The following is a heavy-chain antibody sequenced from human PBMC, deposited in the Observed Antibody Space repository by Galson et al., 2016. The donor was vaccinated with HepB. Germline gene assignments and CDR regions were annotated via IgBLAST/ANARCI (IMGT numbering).Heavy chain of an antibody. V-gene: IGHV3-21*01. CDR3: ARDFGDYFTPWYYYFGMDV. CDR1: GFTFSSYW. J-gene: IGHJ6*02. D-gene: IGHD4-17*01. CDR2: ISSSSSYI. Sequence: SLRLSCAASGFTFSSYWMHWVRQAPGKGLEWVSSISSSSSYIYYADSVKGRFTISRDNAKNSLYLQMNSLRAEDTAVYYCARDFGDYFTPWYYYFGMDVWGQGTTVTVSS.